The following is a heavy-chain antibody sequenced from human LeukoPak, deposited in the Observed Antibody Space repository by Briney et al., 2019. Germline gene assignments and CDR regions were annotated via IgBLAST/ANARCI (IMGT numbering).Heavy chain of an antibody. CDR1: GYTFTSYY. J-gene: IGHJ4*02. Sequence: ASVKVSCKASGYTFTSYYMHWVRQAPGQGLEWMGIINPSGGSTSYAQKFQGRVTMTRDTSTSTVYMELSSLRSEDTAVYYCARQAIAAAGNVNGVDYWGQGTLVTASS. D-gene: IGHD6-13*01. V-gene: IGHV1-46*01. CDR2: INPSGGST. CDR3: ARQAIAAAGNVNGVDY.